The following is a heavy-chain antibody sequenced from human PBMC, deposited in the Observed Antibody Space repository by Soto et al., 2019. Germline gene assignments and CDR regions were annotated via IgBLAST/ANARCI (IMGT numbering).Heavy chain of an antibody. Sequence: GGSLRLSCAASGFTLSDYYMSWIRQAPGKGLEWVSYISSSSSYTNYADSVKGRFTISRDNAKNPLYLQMNTLRAEDTAVYYCARDWRGRSDYGLDYWGQGTLVTVSS. CDR2: ISSSSSYT. CDR1: GFTLSDYY. J-gene: IGHJ4*02. CDR3: ARDWRGRSDYGLDY. V-gene: IGHV3-11*06. D-gene: IGHD4-17*01.